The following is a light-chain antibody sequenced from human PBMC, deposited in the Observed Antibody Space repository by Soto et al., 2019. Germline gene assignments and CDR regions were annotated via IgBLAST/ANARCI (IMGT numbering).Light chain of an antibody. CDR2: WAS. J-gene: IGKJ1*01. V-gene: IGKV4-1*01. CDR3: QQYYSHPP. Sequence: DIVMTQSPDSLSVSLGERATINCKSSQSFLYSSNNKNYLAWYQHKPGQPPKLLIYWASTRVSGVPERFSGSGSGTDFTLTISSLQTEDVAVYYCQQYYSHPPFGQGTKVEIK. CDR1: QSFLYSSNNKNY.